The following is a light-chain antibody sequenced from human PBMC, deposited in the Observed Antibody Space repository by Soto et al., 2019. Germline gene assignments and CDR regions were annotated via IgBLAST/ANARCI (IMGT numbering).Light chain of an antibody. CDR3: QQTFRTPHT. CDR1: QTISSY. CDR2: SAS. J-gene: IGKJ2*01. V-gene: IGKV1-39*01. Sequence: DIQMTQSPASLSASVGERVTITCRASQTISSYLNWYQQKPGAAPKLLIYSASTLQTGVPSRFSGSGFGTDYTLTISSLQPADFAIYYCQQTFRTPHTFGQGTQVDI.